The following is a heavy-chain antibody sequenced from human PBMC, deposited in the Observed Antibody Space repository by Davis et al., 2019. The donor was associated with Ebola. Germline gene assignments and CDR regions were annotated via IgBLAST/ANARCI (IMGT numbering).Heavy chain of an antibody. CDR1: GGSFSGYY. D-gene: IGHD6-6*01. Sequence: SQTLSLTCAVYGGSFSGYYWSWIRQPPGKGLEWIGEINHSGSTNYNPSLKSRVTISEDTSKNQFSLKLSSVTAADTAVYYCARGGQLVPFDYWGQGTLVTVSS. CDR3: ARGGQLVPFDY. CDR2: INHSGST. V-gene: IGHV4-34*01. J-gene: IGHJ4*02.